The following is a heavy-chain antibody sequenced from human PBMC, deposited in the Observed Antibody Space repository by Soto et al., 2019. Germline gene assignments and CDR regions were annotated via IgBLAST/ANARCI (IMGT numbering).Heavy chain of an antibody. D-gene: IGHD3-3*01. J-gene: IGHJ4*02. CDR3: ARVPRVGYDFWSGYYNQYYFDY. CDR1: GGSFSGYY. CDR2: INHSGST. Sequence: SETLSLTCAVYGGSFSGYYWSWIRQPPGKGLEWIGEINHSGSTNYNPSLKSRVTISVDTSKNQFSLKLSSVTAADTAVYYCARVPRVGYDFWSGYYNQYYFDYWGQGTLVTVSS. V-gene: IGHV4-34*01.